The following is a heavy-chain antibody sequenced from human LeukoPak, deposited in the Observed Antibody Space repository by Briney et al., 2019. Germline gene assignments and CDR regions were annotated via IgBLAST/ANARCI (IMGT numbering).Heavy chain of an antibody. CDR2: IGSDNKP. D-gene: IGHD3-10*01. CDR1: GFTFSAYA. V-gene: IGHV3-69-1*01. J-gene: IGHJ4*01. Sequence: PGGSLRLSCEASGFTFSAYAMTWVRQAPGKGLEWVSSIGSDNKPHYSESVKGRFTISRDNAKNTLYLQMHSLRAEDSAVYYCARGFYGSGNSWGHGTLVTVSS. CDR3: ARGFYGSGNS.